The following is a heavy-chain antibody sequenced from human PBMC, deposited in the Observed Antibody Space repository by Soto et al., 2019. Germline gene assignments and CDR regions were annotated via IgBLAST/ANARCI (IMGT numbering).Heavy chain of an antibody. J-gene: IGHJ4*02. CDR2: INPSGGST. D-gene: IGHD2-15*01. Sequence: ASVKVSCKASGYTFTSYYMHWVRQAPGQGLEWMGIINPSGGSTSYAQKFQGRVTMTRDTSTSTVYMELSSLRSEDTAVYYCARGGWIYCSGGSCYRYYFEYWGQGTLVTVSS. CDR1: GYTFTSYY. V-gene: IGHV1-46*03. CDR3: ARGGWIYCSGGSCYRYYFEY.